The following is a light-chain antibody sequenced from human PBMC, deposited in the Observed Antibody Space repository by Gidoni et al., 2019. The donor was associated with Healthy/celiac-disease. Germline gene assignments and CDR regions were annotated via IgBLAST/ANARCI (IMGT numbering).Light chain of an antibody. CDR1: QDISNY. J-gene: IGKJ2*01. CDR3: QQYDNPMYT. Sequence: DIQMTQCPSSLSASVGDRVTITCQASQDISNYLNWYRPKPGKAPKLLIYDASNLETGVPSRFSGSGSGTDFTFTISSLQPEDIATYYCQQYDNPMYTFGQGTKLEIK. V-gene: IGKV1-33*01. CDR2: DAS.